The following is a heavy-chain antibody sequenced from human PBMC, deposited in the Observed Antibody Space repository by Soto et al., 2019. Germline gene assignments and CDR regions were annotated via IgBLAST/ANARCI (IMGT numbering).Heavy chain of an antibody. J-gene: IGHJ3*02. Sequence: GESLTISCTGSGYCSTCYLIGWVRQMTGKGLEWMGIIYPGDSGTRYSPSFQGQVTISADKSISTAYLQWSSLKASDTAMYYCATARDYCDYGGNAFDIWGQGTMGTVSS. CDR1: GYCSTCYL. CDR3: ATARDYCDYGGNAFDI. V-gene: IGHV5-51*01. CDR2: IYPGDSGT. D-gene: IGHD4-17*01.